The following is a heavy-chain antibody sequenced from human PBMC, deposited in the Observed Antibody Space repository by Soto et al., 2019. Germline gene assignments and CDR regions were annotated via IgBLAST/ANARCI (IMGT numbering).Heavy chain of an antibody. Sequence: ASVKVSCKASGYTFTSYGISWVRQAPGQGLEWMGWISAYNGNTNYAQKLHGRVTMTTDTSTSTAYIELRRLRSDDTAVYYCASYAVAPAAIRGYGMDFWGQGTTVTVSS. CDR1: GYTFTSYG. D-gene: IGHD2-2*02. J-gene: IGHJ6*02. V-gene: IGHV1-18*04. CDR3: ASYAVAPAAIRGYGMDF. CDR2: ISAYNGNT.